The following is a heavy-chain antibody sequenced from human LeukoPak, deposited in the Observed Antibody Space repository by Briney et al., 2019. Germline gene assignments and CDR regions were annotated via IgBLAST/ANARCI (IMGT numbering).Heavy chain of an antibody. CDR3: ARDACSTTNCYLAY. CDR1: GFTFSNYN. CDR2: ISSSSSYI. V-gene: IGHV3-21*01. J-gene: IGHJ4*02. D-gene: IGHD2-2*01. Sequence: GGSLRLSCAASGFTFSNYNMNWVRQAPGKGLEWVSSISSSSSYIYYADSVKGRFTISSDNAKNSLYLQMNSLRAEDTAAYYCARDACSTTNCYLAYWGQGTLVTVSS.